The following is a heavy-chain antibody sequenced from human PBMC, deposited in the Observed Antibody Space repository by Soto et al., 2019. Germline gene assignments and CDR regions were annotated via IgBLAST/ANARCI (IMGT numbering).Heavy chain of an antibody. J-gene: IGHJ4*02. CDR1: GFTFSNYW. CDR2: IDHDGPT. CDR3: VRESHGDY. V-gene: IGHV3-74*01. Sequence: EVQLVESGGGLVQPGGSLRLSCAGSGFTFSNYWMHWVRQAPGKGLEWVSRIDHDGPTDYADSVRARFTISRDNAENTLYLQMNSLRPEDTAVYYCVRESHGDYWGQGTLVTVSS.